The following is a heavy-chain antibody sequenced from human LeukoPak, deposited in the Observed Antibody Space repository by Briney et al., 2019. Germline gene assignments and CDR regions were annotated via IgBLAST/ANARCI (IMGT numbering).Heavy chain of an antibody. J-gene: IGHJ4*02. CDR1: GGSISSGGYS. CDR2: IYHSGST. V-gene: IGHV4-30-2*01. CDR3: ARKLYQLRYLDY. Sequence: SQTLSLTCAVSGGSISSGGYSWSWIRQPPGKGLEWIGYIYHSGSTYYNPSLKSRVTISVDTSKNQFSLKLSSVTAADTAVYYCARKLYQLRYLDYWGQGTLVTVSS. D-gene: IGHD3-9*01.